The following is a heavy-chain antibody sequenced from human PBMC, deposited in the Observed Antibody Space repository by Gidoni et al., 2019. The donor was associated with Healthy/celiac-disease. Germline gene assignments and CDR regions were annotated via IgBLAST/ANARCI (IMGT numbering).Heavy chain of an antibody. CDR1: GFTFSSYA. CDR3: ARAYRDSSSWYYFDY. CDR2: ISYDGSNK. D-gene: IGHD6-13*01. V-gene: IGHV3-30-3*01. Sequence: QVQLVESVGGVVQPGRSLRLSCAASGFTFSSYAMHWVRQAPGKGLEWVAVISYDGSNKYYADSVKGRFTISRDNSKNTLYLQMNSLRAEDTAVYYCARAYRDSSSWYYFDYWGQGTLVTVSS. J-gene: IGHJ4*02.